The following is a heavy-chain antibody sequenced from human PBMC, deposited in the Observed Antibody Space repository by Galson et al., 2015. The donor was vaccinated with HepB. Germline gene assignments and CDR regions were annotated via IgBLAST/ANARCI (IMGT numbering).Heavy chain of an antibody. CDR1: GYTLTELS. D-gene: IGHD1-20*01. CDR3: ATVAGLLQNITGPPPTGLFDY. CDR2: FDPEDGET. V-gene: IGHV1-24*01. J-gene: IGHJ4*02. Sequence: SVKVSCKVSGYTLTELSMHWVRQAPGKGLEWMGGFDPEDGETIYAQKFQGRVTMTEDTSTDTAYMELSSLRSEDTAVYYCATVAGLLQNITGPPPTGLFDYWGQGTLVTVSS.